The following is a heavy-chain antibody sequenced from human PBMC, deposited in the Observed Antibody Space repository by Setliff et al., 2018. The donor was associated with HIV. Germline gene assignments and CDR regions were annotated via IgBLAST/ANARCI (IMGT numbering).Heavy chain of an antibody. J-gene: IGHJ5*02. V-gene: IGHV3-23*03. D-gene: IGHD2-2*01. CDR2: IYSGGSST. CDR1: GFTFSSYA. Sequence: GSLRLSCAASGFTFSSYAMSWVRQAPGKGLEWVSVIYSGGSSTYYADSVKGRFTISRDNSKNTLYLQMNSLRAEDTAVYYCAKSLLPFGIVVVPAASDWFDPWGQGTLVTVSS. CDR3: AKSLLPFGIVVVPAASDWFDP.